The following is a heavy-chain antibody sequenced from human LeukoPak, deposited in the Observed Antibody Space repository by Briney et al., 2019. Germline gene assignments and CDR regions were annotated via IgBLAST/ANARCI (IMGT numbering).Heavy chain of an antibody. V-gene: IGHV3-23*01. CDR1: GFTFSNYA. J-gene: IGHJ4*02. Sequence: GGSLRLSCAASGFTFSNYAMNWVRQAPGKGVEWVSGITESGGSTYYVDSVRGGFTISRDNSENPLYLQMNTLRAEDTAIYFCAKSLAARWVIDYWGQGTLVTVPS. D-gene: IGHD6-25*01. CDR2: ITESGGST. CDR3: AKSLAARWVIDY.